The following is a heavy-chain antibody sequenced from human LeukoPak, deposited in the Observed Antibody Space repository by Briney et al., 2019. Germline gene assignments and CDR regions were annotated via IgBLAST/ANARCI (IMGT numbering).Heavy chain of an antibody. V-gene: IGHV1-18*01. D-gene: IGHD3-10*01. J-gene: IGHJ5*02. CDR1: GYTFNSYG. CDR3: ARDMYYYSRTGFDP. Sequence: GASVKVSCKTSGYTFNSYGISWVRQAPGHGLEWMGWISAYNLNTNYAQKFQGRVTITTDTSTSTAYMELRSLRSDDTAVYYCARDMYYYSRTGFDPWGQGTLVTVSS. CDR2: ISAYNLNT.